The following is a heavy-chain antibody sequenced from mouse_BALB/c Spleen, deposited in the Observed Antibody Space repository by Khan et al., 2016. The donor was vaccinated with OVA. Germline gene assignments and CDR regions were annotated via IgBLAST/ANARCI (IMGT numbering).Heavy chain of an antibody. D-gene: IGHD1-1*01. Sequence: EVKLLESGPGLVKPSQSLSLTCTVSGYSITSDYAWNWIRQLPGNKLEWMAYISYSGSTGYNPSLKSRVSITRDTSKNQLFLQLNSVTAEDTATYSCARRFYYGNGYFAVWGAGTPVTVSS. CDR1: GYSITSDYA. CDR3: ARRFYYGNGYFAV. J-gene: IGHJ1*01. V-gene: IGHV3-2*02. CDR2: ISYSGST.